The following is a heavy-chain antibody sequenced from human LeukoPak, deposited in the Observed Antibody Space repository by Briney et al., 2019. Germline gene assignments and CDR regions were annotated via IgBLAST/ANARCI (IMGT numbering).Heavy chain of an antibody. D-gene: IGHD5-18*01. CDR3: AKAHSYGPTGDY. CDR2: ISGSGGST. V-gene: IGHV3-23*01. J-gene: IGHJ4*02. CDR1: GSTFSSYA. Sequence: GGSLRLSCAASGSTFSSYAMSWVRQAPGKGLEWVSAISGSGGSTYYADSVKGRFTISRDNSKNTLYLQMNSLRAEDTAVYYCAKAHSYGPTGDYWGQGTLVTVSS.